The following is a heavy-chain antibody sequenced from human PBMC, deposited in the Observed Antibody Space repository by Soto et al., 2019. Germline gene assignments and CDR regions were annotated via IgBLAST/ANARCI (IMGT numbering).Heavy chain of an antibody. D-gene: IGHD2-8*01. CDR3: AKDFFPNGVCPDI. V-gene: IGHV3-9*01. J-gene: IGHJ3*02. CDR1: GFTFDDYA. CDR2: ISWNSGSI. Sequence: PGGSLRLSCAASGFTFDDYAMHWVRQAPGKGLEWVSGISWNSGSIGYADSVKGRFTISRDNAKNSLYLQMNSLRAEDTALYYCAKDFFPNGVCPDIWGQGTMVTVSS.